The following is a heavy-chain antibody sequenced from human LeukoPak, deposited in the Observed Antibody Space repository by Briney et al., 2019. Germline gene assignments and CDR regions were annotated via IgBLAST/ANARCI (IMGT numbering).Heavy chain of an antibody. D-gene: IGHD6-19*01. J-gene: IGHJ5*02. CDR1: GYTFTSYG. CDR3: ARVKGGYSSGWYWFDP. Sequence: ASVKVSCKASGYTFTSYGISWVRQAPGQGLEWMGWISAYNGNTNYAQKLQGRVTMTTDTSTSTPYMELRSLRSDDTAVYYCARVKGGYSSGWYWFDPWGQGTLVTVSS. V-gene: IGHV1-18*01. CDR2: ISAYNGNT.